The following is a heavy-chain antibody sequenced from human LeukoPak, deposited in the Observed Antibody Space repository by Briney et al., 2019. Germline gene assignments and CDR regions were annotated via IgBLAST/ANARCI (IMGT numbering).Heavy chain of an antibody. CDR2: IIPDTGVA. V-gene: IGHV1-2*02. Sequence: ASVKVSCKASGYTFADYSIHWVRQAPGQGLECVGWIIPDTGVAKYAQTFQGRVTMTRDTSITTTFMELSSLRSDDTAVYYCARAVEASALDVWGRGTMVTVSS. CDR1: GYTFADYS. J-gene: IGHJ3*01. CDR3: ARAVEASALDV.